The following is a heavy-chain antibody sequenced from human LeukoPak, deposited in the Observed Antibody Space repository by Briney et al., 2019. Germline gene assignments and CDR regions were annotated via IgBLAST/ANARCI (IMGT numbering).Heavy chain of an antibody. CDR1: GFTFSSST. D-gene: IGHD3-10*01. CDR2: ISRSGDSI. Sequence: FSAASGFTFSSSTMNWVRLAPGKGLEWLSSISRSGDSIFYADSVKGRLTISRDNDKTTLYLQMNSLRAEDTAVYYCASELYFWGQGTLVTVSS. CDR3: ASELYF. J-gene: IGHJ4*02. V-gene: IGHV3-21*01.